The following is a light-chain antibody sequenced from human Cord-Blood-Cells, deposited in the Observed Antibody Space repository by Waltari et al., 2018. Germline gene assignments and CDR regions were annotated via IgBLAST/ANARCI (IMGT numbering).Light chain of an antibody. CDR3: QQYGSSPPRYT. CDR1: QSVSSSY. J-gene: IGKJ2*01. V-gene: IGKV3-20*01. CDR2: GAS. Sequence: EIVLTQSPGTLSLSPGERATLSCRASQSVSSSYLAWYQQKPGQAPRLLIYGASSRATGIPDGFSGSGSGTDFTLTISRLEPEDFAVYYCQQYGSSPPRYTFGQGTKLEIK.